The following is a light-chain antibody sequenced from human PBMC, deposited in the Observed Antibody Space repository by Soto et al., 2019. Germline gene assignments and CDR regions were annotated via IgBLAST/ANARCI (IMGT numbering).Light chain of an antibody. Sequence: EIVLTQSPSTLSLSPGERATLSCRASQSVSSNLAWYQQKPGQAPRLLIYGASTRATGIPARFSGSGSGTEFTLTISSLQSEDFAVYYCQQYNSWPPITFGQGTRLAIK. CDR2: GAS. V-gene: IGKV3-15*01. J-gene: IGKJ5*01. CDR1: QSVSSN. CDR3: QQYNSWPPIT.